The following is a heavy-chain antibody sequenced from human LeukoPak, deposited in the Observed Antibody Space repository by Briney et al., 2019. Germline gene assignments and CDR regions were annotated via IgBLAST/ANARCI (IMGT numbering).Heavy chain of an antibody. V-gene: IGHV1-18*01. Sequence: ASLKLSCAASGYTFTSYGISWVRQAPGQGLEWMGWISANNGNTTYAQKLQGRVTMTTDTCTSTAYMELRSLRLNHTDACLSPRDFSKGVITTRGFDYWGQGTVVTVSS. CDR2: ISANNGNT. CDR1: GYTFTSYG. CDR3: PRDFSKGVITTRGFDY. D-gene: IGHD3-22*01. J-gene: IGHJ4*02.